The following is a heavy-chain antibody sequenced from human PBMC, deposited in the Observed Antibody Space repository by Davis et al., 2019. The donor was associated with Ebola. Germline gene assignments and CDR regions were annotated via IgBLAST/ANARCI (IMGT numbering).Heavy chain of an antibody. V-gene: IGHV1-69*13. D-gene: IGHD1-1*01. J-gene: IGHJ5*02. Sequence: SVKVSCKASGGTFSSYAISWVRQAPGQGLEWMGGIIPIFGTANYAQKFQGRVTITADESTSTAYMELSSLRAEDTAVYYCARWNEWRHLTHWFDPWGQGTLVTVSS. CDR2: IIPIFGTA. CDR3: ARWNEWRHLTHWFDP. CDR1: GGTFSSYA.